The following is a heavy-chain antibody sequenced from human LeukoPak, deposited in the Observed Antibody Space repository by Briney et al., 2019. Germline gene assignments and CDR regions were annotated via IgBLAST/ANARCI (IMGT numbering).Heavy chain of an antibody. CDR1: GGTFSSYA. V-gene: IGHV1-69*13. CDR2: IIPIFGTA. CDR3: ARDPVDYYDSSGYYSRGGFDY. Sequence: PAASVKVSCKASGGTFSSYAISWVRQAPGQGLEWMGGIIPIFGTANYAQKFQGRVTITADESTSTAYMELSSLRSEDTAVYYCARDPVDYYDSSGYYSRGGFDYWGQGTLVTVSS. J-gene: IGHJ4*02. D-gene: IGHD3-22*01.